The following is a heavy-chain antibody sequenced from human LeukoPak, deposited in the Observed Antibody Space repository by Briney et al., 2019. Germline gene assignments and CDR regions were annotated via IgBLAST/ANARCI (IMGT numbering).Heavy chain of an antibody. V-gene: IGHV4-59*04. CDR2: IYYSGST. J-gene: IGHJ6*03. D-gene: IGHD2-2*02. CDR3: ARHNPVLVPAAIGYYYYMDV. Sequence: SETLSLTCTVSGGSISSYYWSWIRQPPGKGLEWIGYIYYSGSTYYNPSLKSRVTISVDTSKNQFSLKLSSVTAADTAVYYCARHNPVLVPAAIGYYYYMDVWGKGTTVTVSS. CDR1: GGSISSYY.